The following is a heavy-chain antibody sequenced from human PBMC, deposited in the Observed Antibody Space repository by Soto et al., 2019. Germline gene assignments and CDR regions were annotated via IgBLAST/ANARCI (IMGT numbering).Heavy chain of an antibody. Sequence: QVQLVQSGAEVKKPGASVKVSCKASGYTFTSYGISWVRQAPGQGLEWMGWISAYNGNTNYAQKLQGRVTMTTDTTTSTADIELRSLRSDDTAVYYCARDSLRFLEWLSSESYYYGMDVWGQGTTVTVSS. J-gene: IGHJ6*02. CDR1: GYTFTSYG. CDR3: ARDSLRFLEWLSSESYYYGMDV. D-gene: IGHD3-3*01. V-gene: IGHV1-18*01. CDR2: ISAYNGNT.